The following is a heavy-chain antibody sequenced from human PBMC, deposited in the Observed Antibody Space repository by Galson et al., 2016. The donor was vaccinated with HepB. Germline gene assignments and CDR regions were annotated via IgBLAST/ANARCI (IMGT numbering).Heavy chain of an antibody. D-gene: IGHD3-22*01. V-gene: IGHV5-51*01. J-gene: IGHJ5*02. CDR1: GYNFAIYW. Sequence: QSGAEVKKPGESLKISCQGSGYNFAIYWIGWVRQVPGKGLEWIGIIYPDDSDTRYSPSFQGQVTISADKSISTTYLQWSSLKASDTAMYYCARRGGDSSGFYGWFGPWGQGTLVTVSS. CDR2: IYPDDSDT. CDR3: ARRGGDSSGFYGWFGP.